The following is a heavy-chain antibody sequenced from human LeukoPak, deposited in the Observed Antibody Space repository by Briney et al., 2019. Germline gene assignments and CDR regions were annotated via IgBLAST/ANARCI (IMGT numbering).Heavy chain of an antibody. CDR1: GFSFSTSD. Sequence: GGSLRLSCAASGFSFSTSDMNWVRQTPGKGLEWISYISSSSPTTYYADSVRGRFTISRDNAKNSLYLQMNSLRAEDTAVYYCARGTIVGATSDYWGQGTLVTVSS. V-gene: IGHV3-48*04. D-gene: IGHD1-26*01. CDR2: ISSSSPTT. J-gene: IGHJ4*02. CDR3: ARGTIVGATSDY.